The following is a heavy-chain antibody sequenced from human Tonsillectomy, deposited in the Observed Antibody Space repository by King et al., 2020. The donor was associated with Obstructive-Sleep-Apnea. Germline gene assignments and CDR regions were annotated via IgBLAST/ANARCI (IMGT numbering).Heavy chain of an antibody. J-gene: IGHJ4*02. CDR1: GGSISSSSYY. V-gene: IGHV4-39*07. CDR2: IDYSGST. CDR3: ARFHKVGATEIR. Sequence: QLQESGPGLLKPSETLSLTCTVSGGSISSSSYYWGWIRQPPGKGLEWIGSIDYSGSTYYHPSLTSRVTISVDTSKNQLSLRLSSVTAADTAVYYCARFHKVGATEIRWGQGPLVTVSS. D-gene: IGHD1-26*01.